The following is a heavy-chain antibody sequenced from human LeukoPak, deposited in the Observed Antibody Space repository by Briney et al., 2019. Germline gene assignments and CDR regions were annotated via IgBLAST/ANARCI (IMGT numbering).Heavy chain of an antibody. J-gene: IGHJ4*02. D-gene: IGHD4-17*01. CDR1: GFTFSSYA. Sequence: GGSLRLSCAASGFTFSSYAVSWVRQAPGKGLEWVSAISGSGGSTYYADAVKGRFTISRDNSKNTLYLQMNSLRAEDTAVYYCAKEGNGDYYFDYWGQGTLVTVSS. V-gene: IGHV3-23*01. CDR2: ISGSGGST. CDR3: AKEGNGDYYFDY.